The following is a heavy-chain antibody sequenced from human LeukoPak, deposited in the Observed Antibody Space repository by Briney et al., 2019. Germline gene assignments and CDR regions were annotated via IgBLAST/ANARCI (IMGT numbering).Heavy chain of an antibody. CDR1: GGSISSGDYY. D-gene: IGHD4-17*01. J-gene: IGHJ4*02. CDR3: ARANQRYGDYHY. CDR2: IYYSGST. Sequence: KPSETLSLTCTVSGGSISSGDYYWSWIRQPPGKGLEWIGYIYYSGSTYYNPSLKSRVTISVDTSKNQFSLKLSSVTAADTAVYYCARANQRYGDYHYWGQGTLVTVSS. V-gene: IGHV4-30-4*01.